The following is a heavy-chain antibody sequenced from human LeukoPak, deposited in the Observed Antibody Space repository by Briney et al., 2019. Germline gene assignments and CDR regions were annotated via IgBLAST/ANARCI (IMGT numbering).Heavy chain of an antibody. CDR2: IKQDGSEK. V-gene: IGHV3-7*01. CDR3: ASGYSYGYDPPRY. J-gene: IGHJ4*02. CDR1: GFTFNTHT. D-gene: IGHD5-18*01. Sequence: PGGSLRLSCAASGFTFNTHTMNWVRQAPGKGLEWVANIKQDGSEKYYVDSVKGRFTISRDNAKNSLYLQMNSLRAEDTAVYYCASGYSYGYDPPRYWGQGTLVTVSS.